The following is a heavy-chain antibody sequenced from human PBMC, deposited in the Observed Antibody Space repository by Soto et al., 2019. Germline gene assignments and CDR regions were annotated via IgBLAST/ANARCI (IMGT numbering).Heavy chain of an antibody. D-gene: IGHD3-3*01. Sequence: QVQLVESGGGVVQPGRSLRLSCAASGFTFSSYGMHWVRQAPGKGLEWVEVIWSDGSNKYYADSVKGRFTISRDNSKNTLYLQVNSLRAEDTAVYYCAKEFWSGPFDYWGQGTLVTVSS. J-gene: IGHJ4*02. CDR2: IWSDGSNK. V-gene: IGHV3-33*06. CDR1: GFTFSSYG. CDR3: AKEFWSGPFDY.